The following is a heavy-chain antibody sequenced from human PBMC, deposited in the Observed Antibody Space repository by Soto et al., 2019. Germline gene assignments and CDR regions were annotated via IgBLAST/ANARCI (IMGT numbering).Heavy chain of an antibody. CDR3: ARDFGSGSYYGDAFDI. D-gene: IGHD1-26*01. Sequence: ASVKVSCKASGYTFTSYGISWVRQAPGQGLEWMGWISAYNGNTNYAQKLQGRVTMTTDTSTSTAYMELRSLRSDDTAVYYCARDFGSGSYYGDAFDIWGQGTMVTVSS. CDR1: GYTFTSYG. V-gene: IGHV1-18*01. J-gene: IGHJ3*02. CDR2: ISAYNGNT.